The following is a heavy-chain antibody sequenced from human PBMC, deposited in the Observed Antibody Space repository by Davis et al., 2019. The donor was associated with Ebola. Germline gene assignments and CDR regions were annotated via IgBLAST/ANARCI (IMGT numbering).Heavy chain of an antibody. V-gene: IGHV1-3*01. D-gene: IGHD3-10*01. Sequence: AASVKVSCKASGYTFTSYAMHWVRQAPGQRLEWMGWINAGNGNTKYSQKFQGRVTITRDTSASTAYMELSSLRSEDTAVYYCARPYYYGSNPTYGMDAWGQGTTVTVSS. CDR1: GYTFTSYA. J-gene: IGHJ6*02. CDR2: INAGNGNT. CDR3: ARPYYYGSNPTYGMDA.